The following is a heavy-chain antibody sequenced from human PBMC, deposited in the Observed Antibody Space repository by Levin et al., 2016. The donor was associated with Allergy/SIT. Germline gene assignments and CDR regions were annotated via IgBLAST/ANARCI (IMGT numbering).Heavy chain of an antibody. D-gene: IGHD6-19*01. CDR2: IYYSGST. J-gene: IGHJ6*02. Sequence: SETLSLTCTVSGGSISSSSYYWGWIRQPPGKGLEWIGSIYYSGSTYYNPSLKSRVTISVDTSKNQFSLKLSSVTAADTAVYYCARQYRQDSSGWYGLASYYGMDVWGQGTTVTVSS. CDR1: GGSISSSSYY. CDR3: ARQYRQDSSGWYGLASYYGMDV. V-gene: IGHV4-39*01.